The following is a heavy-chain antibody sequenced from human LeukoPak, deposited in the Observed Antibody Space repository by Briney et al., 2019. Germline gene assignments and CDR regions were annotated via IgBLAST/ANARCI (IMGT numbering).Heavy chain of an antibody. Sequence: GSLRLSCAASGFTFRSYGMHWVRQAPGKGLEWVAVIWYDGSNKYYADSVKGRFTISRDNSKDTLYLQMDSLRAEGTAVYYCARDPGVRWLVGFDYWGQGTLVTVSS. J-gene: IGHJ4*02. CDR2: IWYDGSNK. V-gene: IGHV3-33*01. CDR3: ARDPGVRWLVGFDY. CDR1: GFTFRSYG. D-gene: IGHD6-19*01.